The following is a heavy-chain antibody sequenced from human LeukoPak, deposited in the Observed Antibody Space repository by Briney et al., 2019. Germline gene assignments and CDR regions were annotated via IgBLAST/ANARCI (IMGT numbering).Heavy chain of an antibody. CDR2: ISAYNGNT. J-gene: IGHJ5*02. V-gene: IGHV1-18*01. CDR1: GYTFTSYG. D-gene: IGHD2-2*01. Sequence: ASVKLSCKASGYTFTSYGISWVRQAPGQGLEWMGWISAYNGNTNYAQKLQGRVTMTTDTSTSTAYMELRSLRSDDTAVYYCARDWSYCSSTSCRNLKWFDRWGQGTLVTVSS. CDR3: ARDWSYCSSTSCRNLKWFDR.